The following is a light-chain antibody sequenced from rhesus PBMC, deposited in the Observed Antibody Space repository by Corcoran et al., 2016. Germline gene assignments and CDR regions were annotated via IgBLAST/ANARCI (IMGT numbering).Light chain of an antibody. J-gene: IGKJ4*01. CDR2: KAS. CDR3: QQYSSRPLT. V-gene: IGKV1-22*01. CDR1: QGLSSW. Sequence: DIQMTQSPSSLSACVGAPVTLTCRASQGLSSWLAWSQQKPRKAPKLLLYKASSLQSGGPSRCSGNGSWTDFTLTISRLQSGDFATYYCQQYSSRPLTFGRATKVELK.